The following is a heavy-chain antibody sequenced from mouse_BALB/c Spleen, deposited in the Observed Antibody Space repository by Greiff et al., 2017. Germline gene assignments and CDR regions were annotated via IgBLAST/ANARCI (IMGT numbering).Heavy chain of an antibody. CDR2: ISYSGST. J-gene: IGHJ4*01. D-gene: IGHD4-1*01. CDR1: GYSITSDYA. Sequence: EVQLQESGPGLVKPSQSLSLTCTVTGYSITSDYAWNWIRQFPGNKLEWMGYISYSGSTSYNPSLKSRISITRDTSKNQFFLQLNSVTTEDTATYYCARHWGAMDYWGQGTSVTVSS. CDR3: ARHWGAMDY. V-gene: IGHV3-2*02.